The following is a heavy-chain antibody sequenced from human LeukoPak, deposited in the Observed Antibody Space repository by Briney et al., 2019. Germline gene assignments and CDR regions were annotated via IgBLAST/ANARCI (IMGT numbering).Heavy chain of an antibody. CDR2: LGSNGGST. CDR1: GFTFSNFA. J-gene: IGHJ4*02. Sequence: GGSLRLSCAASGFTFSNFAMHWVRQAPGKGLEFVAALGSNGGSTSYGHSIKARFTISRDNSKNTLYLQMGSLRVENTAVYYCAKSCRWAYIGVGGYFDSWGQGTLVTVSS. D-gene: IGHD6-13*01. CDR3: AKSCRWAYIGVGGYFDS. V-gene: IGHV3-64*01.